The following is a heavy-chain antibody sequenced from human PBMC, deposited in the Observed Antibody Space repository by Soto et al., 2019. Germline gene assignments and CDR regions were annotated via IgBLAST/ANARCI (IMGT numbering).Heavy chain of an antibody. V-gene: IGHV1-3*01. CDR3: ARDWNYYDSSGSLDY. D-gene: IGHD3-22*01. Sequence: ASVKVSCKASGYTFTSYAMHWVRQAPGQRLEWMGWINAGNGNTKYSQKFQGRVTITRDTSASTAYMELSSLRSEDTAVYYCARDWNYYDSSGSLDYWGQGTLVTVSS. J-gene: IGHJ4*02. CDR1: GYTFTSYA. CDR2: INAGNGNT.